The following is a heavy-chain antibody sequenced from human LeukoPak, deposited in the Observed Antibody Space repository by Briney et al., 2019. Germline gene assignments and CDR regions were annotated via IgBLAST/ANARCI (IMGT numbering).Heavy chain of an antibody. CDR3: ARDRLTSGYFDY. CDR1: GFTFSSNS. Sequence: GGSLRLSCAASGFTFSSNSMNWVRQAPGKGLEWVSSISSSSSDIYYADLVKGRFTISRDNAKNSLFLQMNSLRAEDTAVYYCARDRLTSGYFDYWGQGTLVTVSS. CDR2: ISSSSSDI. D-gene: IGHD6-25*01. J-gene: IGHJ4*02. V-gene: IGHV3-21*01.